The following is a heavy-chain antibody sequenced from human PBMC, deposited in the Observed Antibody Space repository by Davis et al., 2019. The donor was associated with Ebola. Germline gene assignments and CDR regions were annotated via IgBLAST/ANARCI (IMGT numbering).Heavy chain of an antibody. CDR2: IDNRSKII. D-gene: IGHD3-3*01. CDR3: ARDDQEWLPHY. J-gene: IGHJ4*02. V-gene: IGHV3-48*01. Sequence: GGSLRLSCGAFGFTFSNYAMNWVRQAPGKGLEWVAYIDNRSKIISYTDSVKGRFSISRDNSKNTVYLQMDSLRTEDTAVYYCARDDQEWLPHYWGQGTLVTVSS. CDR1: GFTFSNYA.